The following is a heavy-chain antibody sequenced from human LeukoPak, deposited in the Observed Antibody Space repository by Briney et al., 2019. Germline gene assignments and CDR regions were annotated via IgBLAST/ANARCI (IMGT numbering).Heavy chain of an antibody. CDR1: GYRFTSYW. D-gene: IGHD5-18*01. V-gene: IGHV5-51*01. CDR2: IYPGDSDT. J-gene: IGHJ4*02. Sequence: GESLKISFKGSGYRFTSYWIGWVRPKPGKGLEWMGIIYPGDSDTRYSPSFQGQVTLSADKSISTAYLQWSSLKASDTAMYYCARRVDTAMVIDYWGQGTLVTVSS. CDR3: ARRVDTAMVIDY.